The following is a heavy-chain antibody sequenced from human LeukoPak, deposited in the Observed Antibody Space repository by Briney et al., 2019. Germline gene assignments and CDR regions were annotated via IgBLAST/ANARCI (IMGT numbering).Heavy chain of an antibody. CDR2: IKEDGSDK. CDR1: GFTFSNSW. CDR3: ARDRALPGHSSGRAYYYYYDMDV. J-gene: IGHJ6*02. D-gene: IGHD6-19*01. V-gene: IGHV3-7*01. Sequence: GGSLRLSCLTSGFTFSNSWMTWVRQAPGRGLEWVANIKEDGSDKQYVDSVRGRFTISRDDAKNSLYLQMNSLRAEDTAVYYCARDRALPGHSSGRAYYYYYDMDVWGQGTTVTVSS.